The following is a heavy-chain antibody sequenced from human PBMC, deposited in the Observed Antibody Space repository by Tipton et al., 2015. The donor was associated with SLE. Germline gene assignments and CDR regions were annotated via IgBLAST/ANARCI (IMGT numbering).Heavy chain of an antibody. V-gene: IGHV1-18*01. Sequence: QLVQSGAEVKKPGASVKVSCKASGYTFYIYGITWVRQAPGQGLEWMGWISAYNGNTNYAQKLQGRVTMTTDTSTRTAYMELRSPRSDDTAVYYCAREGEAVAGTGAFDIWGQGTMVTVSS. D-gene: IGHD6-19*01. CDR2: ISAYNGNT. CDR3: AREGEAVAGTGAFDI. J-gene: IGHJ3*02. CDR1: GYTFYIYG.